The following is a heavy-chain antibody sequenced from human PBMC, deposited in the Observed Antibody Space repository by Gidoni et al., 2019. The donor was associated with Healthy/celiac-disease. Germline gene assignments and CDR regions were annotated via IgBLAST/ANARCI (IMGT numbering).Heavy chain of an antibody. CDR1: GFTFSSYA. J-gene: IGHJ4*02. CDR2: ISGSGGRT. CDR3: ASVLLGFGESAGGDDY. Sequence: EVQLLESGGGLVQPGGSLRLSCAASGFTFSSYAMGLGRQAPGKGLEWVAAISGSGGRTYDADSVKGRFTISRDNSKNTLYLQMNSLRAEDTAVYYCASVLLGFGESAGGDDYWGQGTLVTVSS. V-gene: IGHV3-23*01. D-gene: IGHD3-10*01.